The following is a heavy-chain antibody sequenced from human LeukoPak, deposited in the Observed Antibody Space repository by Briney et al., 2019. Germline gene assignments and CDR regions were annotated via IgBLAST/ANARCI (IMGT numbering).Heavy chain of an antibody. V-gene: IGHV4-39*07. CDR1: GGSISSGSYY. CDR3: VRDLGMFEIDY. Sequence: SPSETLSLTCTVSGGSISSGSYYWGWVRQSPGKGLEWIGSVYYSGNTYYIPSLKSRITISRDTSKNQFSLKLTSVTAADTAVYYCVRDLGMFEIDYWGQGTLVTVSS. D-gene: IGHD7-27*01. CDR2: VYYSGNT. J-gene: IGHJ4*02.